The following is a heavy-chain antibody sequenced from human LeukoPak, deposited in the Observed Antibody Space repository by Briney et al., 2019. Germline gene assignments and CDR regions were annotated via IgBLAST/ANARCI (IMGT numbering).Heavy chain of an antibody. V-gene: IGHV6-1*01. J-gene: IGHJ5*02. CDR1: GDSVSINIAA. CDR3: ARAHDSSGFFAP. D-gene: IGHD3-22*01. Sequence: SQTLSLTCAISGDSVSINIAAWNWIRQSPSRGLEWLGWTYYRSKWYNDSAGSVKSRITINPDTSKNQFSLQLNSVTPDDTAVYYSARAHDSSGFFAPWGQGTLVTVSS. CDR2: TYYRSKWYN.